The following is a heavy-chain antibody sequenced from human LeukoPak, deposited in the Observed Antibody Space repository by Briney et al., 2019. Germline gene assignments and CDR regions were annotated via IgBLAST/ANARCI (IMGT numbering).Heavy chain of an antibody. J-gene: IGHJ6*02. Sequence: PGGSLRLSCAASGFSFSRYAMSWVRQAPGKGLEWVSYISSSGSTIYYADSVKGRFTISRDNAKNSLYLQMNSLRAEDTAVYYCARFSGSRRYYYYYGMDVWGQGTTVTVSS. CDR2: ISSSGSTI. CDR1: GFSFSRYA. V-gene: IGHV3-48*03. D-gene: IGHD1-26*01. CDR3: ARFSGSRRYYYYYGMDV.